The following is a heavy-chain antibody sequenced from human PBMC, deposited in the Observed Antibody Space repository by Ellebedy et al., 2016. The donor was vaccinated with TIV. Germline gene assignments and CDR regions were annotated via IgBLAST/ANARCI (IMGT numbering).Heavy chain of an antibody. Sequence: AASVKVSCKASGYTFNNYGINWVRQAPGQGLEWMGLIYPSSDDTYSAQSLQGRLTMTTDTSTTTVYMELSSLRSEDTAVYFCATQGGGSYSGMDVWGQGTTVTVSS. V-gene: IGHV1-18*01. CDR2: IYPSSDDT. CDR1: GYTFNNYG. J-gene: IGHJ6*02. D-gene: IGHD1-26*01. CDR3: ATQGGGSYSGMDV.